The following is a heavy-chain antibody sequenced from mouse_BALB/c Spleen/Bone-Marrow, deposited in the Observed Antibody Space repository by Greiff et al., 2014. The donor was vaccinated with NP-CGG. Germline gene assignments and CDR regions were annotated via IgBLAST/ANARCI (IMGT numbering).Heavy chain of an antibody. CDR1: GYAFTNYL. Sequence: QVQLKESGAELVRPGTSVKVSCKASGYAFTNYLIEWVKQRPGQGLEWIGVINPGSGGTNYNEKFRGKATLTADKFSSTAYMQLSSLTSDDSAVYFCARCLTGTSALDFWGQGTSVTVSS. D-gene: IGHD4-1*01. J-gene: IGHJ4*01. CDR2: INPGSGGT. CDR3: ARCLTGTSALDF. V-gene: IGHV1-54*01.